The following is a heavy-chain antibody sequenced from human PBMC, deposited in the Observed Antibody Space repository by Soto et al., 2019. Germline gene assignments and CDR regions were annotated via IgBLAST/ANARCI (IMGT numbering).Heavy chain of an antibody. J-gene: IGHJ5*02. CDR3: ARQNWFDP. CDR2: IYSGGST. Sequence: EVQLVESGGGLVQPGGSLRLSCAASGFTVSNNYMSWVRQAPGKGLEWVSVIYSGGSTYYADSVKGRFTISRDNSKSTLYLKMNSLRDEDTAVYYCARQNWFDPWGQGTLVTVSS. V-gene: IGHV3-66*04. CDR1: GFTVSNNY.